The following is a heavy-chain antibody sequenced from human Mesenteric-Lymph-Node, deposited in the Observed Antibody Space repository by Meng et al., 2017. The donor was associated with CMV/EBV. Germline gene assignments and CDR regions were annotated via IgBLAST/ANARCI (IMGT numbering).Heavy chain of an antibody. D-gene: IGHD6-13*01. V-gene: IGHV3-21*01. J-gene: IGHJ5*02. CDR1: GFTFRSYS. Sequence: GESLQIPFAASGFTFRSYSMNWVRQAPGRGLEWVSSISSSSSYNYYADSMKGRFTISRDNAKNSLYLQMNSLRDEDAAVCYCARVPLGEAAAGSNWFDPWGQGTLVTVSS. CDR2: ISSSSSYN. CDR3: ARVPLGEAAAGSNWFDP.